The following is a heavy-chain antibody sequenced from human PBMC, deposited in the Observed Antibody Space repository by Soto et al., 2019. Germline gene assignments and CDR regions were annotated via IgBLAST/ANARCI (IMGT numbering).Heavy chain of an antibody. CDR1: GFSLSTSGVG. CDR3: AHIHRGITMIVADWFDP. D-gene: IGHD3-22*01. CDR2: IYWNDDK. J-gene: IGHJ5*02. Sequence: GSGPTLVNPTQTLTLTCTFSGFSLSTSGVGVGWIRQPPGKALEWLALIYWNDDKRYSPSLKSRLTITKDTSKNQVVLTMTNMDPVDTATYYCAHIHRGITMIVADWFDPWGQGTLVTVSS. V-gene: IGHV2-5*01.